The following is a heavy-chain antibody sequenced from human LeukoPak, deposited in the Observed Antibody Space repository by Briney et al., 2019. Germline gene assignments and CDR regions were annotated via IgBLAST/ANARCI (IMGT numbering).Heavy chain of an antibody. CDR2: ISYDGSNK. Sequence: QSGGSLRLSCAASGFTFSSYAMHWVRQAPGKGLEWVAVISYDGSNKYYADSVKGRFTISRDNSKNTLYLQMNSLRAEDTAVYYCAKESQAAFDIWGQGTMVTVSS. V-gene: IGHV3-30-3*01. J-gene: IGHJ3*02. CDR1: GFTFSSYA. CDR3: AKESQAAFDI.